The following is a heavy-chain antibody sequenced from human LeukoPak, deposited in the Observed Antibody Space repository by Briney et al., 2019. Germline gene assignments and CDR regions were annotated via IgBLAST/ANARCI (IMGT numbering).Heavy chain of an antibody. J-gene: IGHJ4*02. CDR2: IRYDGSNK. D-gene: IGHD4-11*01. CDR3: AKDMGMTTITGGFDF. V-gene: IGHV3-30*02. CDR1: GFTFSSYG. Sequence: PGGSLRLSCAASGFTFSSYGMHWVRQAPGKGLEWVAFIRYDGSNKYYADSVNGRFTISRDTSKNSLYLQMNSLRTEDTALYYCAKDMGMTTITGGFDFWGQGTLVTVSS.